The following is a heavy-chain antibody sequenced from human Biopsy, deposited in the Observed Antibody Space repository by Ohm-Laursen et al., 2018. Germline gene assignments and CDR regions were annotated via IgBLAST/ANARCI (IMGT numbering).Heavy chain of an antibody. CDR3: AKDLGLNYSDRFLFYYGMDV. J-gene: IGHJ6*02. Sequence: SLRLSCSASGFTFDDYAMHWVRQVPGKGLVWVSGISWNSDDIGYADSVKGRFTISRDNARNALHLQMNSLRTEDTALYYCAKDLGLNYSDRFLFYYGMDVWGRGTTVTVSS. CDR2: ISWNSDDI. V-gene: IGHV3-9*01. CDR1: GFTFDDYA. D-gene: IGHD4-17*01.